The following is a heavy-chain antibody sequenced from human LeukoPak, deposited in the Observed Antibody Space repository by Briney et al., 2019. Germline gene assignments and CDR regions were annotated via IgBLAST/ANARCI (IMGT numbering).Heavy chain of an antibody. CDR1: GGSISGYY. CDR2: IYYSGST. Sequence: SETLSLTCTVSGGSISGYYWSWIRQPPGKGLEWIGYIYYSGSTNYNPSLKSRVTISVDTSKNQFSLKLSSVTAADTAVYYCARGPSGDSSGYYPTYWGQGTLVTVSS. V-gene: IGHV4-59*12. J-gene: IGHJ4*02. D-gene: IGHD3-22*01. CDR3: ARGPSGDSSGYYPTY.